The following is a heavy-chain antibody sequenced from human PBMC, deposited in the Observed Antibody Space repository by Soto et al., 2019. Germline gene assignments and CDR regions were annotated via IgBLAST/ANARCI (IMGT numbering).Heavy chain of an antibody. Sequence: GSLRLSCAASGFTFSPYYMHWVRQVPGQGLVWVSYINSVGTTSYADSVRGRFTVSRDNAKNTLYLEMNSLTGEDTALYYCARGGCSSTSCLDVWGEGTTVTVSS. CDR2: INSVGTT. CDR3: ARGGCSSTSCLDV. CDR1: GFTFSPYY. V-gene: IGHV3-74*01. J-gene: IGHJ6*04. D-gene: IGHD2-2*01.